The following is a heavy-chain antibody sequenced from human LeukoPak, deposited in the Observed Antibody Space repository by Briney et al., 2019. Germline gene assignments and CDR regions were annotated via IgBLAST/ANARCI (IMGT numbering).Heavy chain of an antibody. CDR2: ISSNSSYI. V-gene: IGHV3-21*01. CDR3: GRVEGFDY. Sequence: GSLRLSCAASGFTFSSYAMSWVRQAPGKGLEWVSYISSNSSYIYYADSVKGRFILSRDNAKNSLYLQMNSLRAEDTAVYYCGRVEGFDYWGQGTLVTVSS. J-gene: IGHJ4*02. CDR1: GFTFSSYA.